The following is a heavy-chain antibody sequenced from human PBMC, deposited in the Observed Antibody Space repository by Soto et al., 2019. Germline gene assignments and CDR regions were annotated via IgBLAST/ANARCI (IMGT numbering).Heavy chain of an antibody. CDR1: GGSFGNSA. Sequence: GASVKVSCKASGGSFGNSAINWVRQTPGQGLEWLGGFIPVYRTRNYAQKFQGRVTITADESTGTAYMTLSSPASNDTAVYYCATGVIWIGYFTVDSWGQGTRVTVSS. CDR2: FIPVYRTR. J-gene: IGHJ4*02. CDR3: ATGVIWIGYFTVDS. V-gene: IGHV1-69*13. D-gene: IGHD3-3*01.